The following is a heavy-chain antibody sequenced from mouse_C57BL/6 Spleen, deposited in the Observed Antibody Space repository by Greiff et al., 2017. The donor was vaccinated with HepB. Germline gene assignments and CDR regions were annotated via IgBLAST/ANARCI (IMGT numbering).Heavy chain of an antibody. D-gene: IGHD2-10*02. CDR1: GFSLSTFGMG. J-gene: IGHJ1*03. CDR3: ARALDGSYRYFDV. V-gene: IGHV8-8*01. Sequence: QVTLKVSGPGILQPSQTLSLTCSFSGFSLSTFGMGVVWIRQPSGKGLEWLAHIWWDDAKYYNPALKSRLTISKDTSKNQVFLKIANVDTADTATYYCARALDGSYRYFDVWGTGTTVTVSS. CDR2: IWWDDAK.